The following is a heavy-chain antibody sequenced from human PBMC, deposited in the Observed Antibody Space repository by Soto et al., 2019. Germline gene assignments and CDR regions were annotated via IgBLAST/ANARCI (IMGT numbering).Heavy chain of an antibody. CDR1: GFTFSDDY. V-gene: IGHV3-11*06. D-gene: IGHD4-4*01. CDR2: ISSGSSYT. CDR3: AREVTTQNDG. Sequence: PVGSLRLSCAASGFTFSDDYMSWIRQAPGKGLEWVSYISSGSSYTNYADSVKGRFTISRDNAKNSLYLQMNSLRAEDTAVYYCAREVTTQNDGWGQGTLVTVSS. J-gene: IGHJ4*02.